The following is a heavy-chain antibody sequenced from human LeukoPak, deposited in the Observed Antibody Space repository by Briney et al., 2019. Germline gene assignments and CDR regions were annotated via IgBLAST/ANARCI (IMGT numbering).Heavy chain of an antibody. CDR1: GFTFDDYA. V-gene: IGHV3-43D*03. Sequence: GGSLRLSCAASGFTFDDYAMHWVRQAPGKGLEWVSLISWDGGSTYYADSVKGRFTISRDNSKNSLYLQMNSLRAEDTALYYCAKDIVAAAATGLGYFDYWGQGTLVTVSS. J-gene: IGHJ4*02. CDR2: ISWDGGST. CDR3: AKDIVAAAATGLGYFDY. D-gene: IGHD6-13*01.